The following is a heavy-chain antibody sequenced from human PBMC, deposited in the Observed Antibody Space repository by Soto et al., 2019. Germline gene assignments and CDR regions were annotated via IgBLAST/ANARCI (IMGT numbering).Heavy chain of an antibody. D-gene: IGHD1-26*01. CDR3: ARGLRAGSYYGAFDI. CDR1: GFTFSSYE. CDR2: ISSSGSTI. Sequence: GGSLRLSCAASGFTFSSYEMNWVRQAPGKGLEWVSYISSSGSTIYYADSVKGRFTISRDNAKNSLYLQMNSLRAEDTAVYYCARGLRAGSYYGAFDIWGQGTMVTVSS. V-gene: IGHV3-48*03. J-gene: IGHJ3*02.